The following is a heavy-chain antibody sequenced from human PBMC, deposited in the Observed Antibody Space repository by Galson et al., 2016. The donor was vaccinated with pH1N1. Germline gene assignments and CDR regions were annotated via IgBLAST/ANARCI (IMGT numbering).Heavy chain of an antibody. J-gene: IGHJ3*02. D-gene: IGHD4-17*01. V-gene: IGHV5-51*01. CDR1: GHKFTSSW. CDR3: ARQNDYGDYRGDAFDI. CDR2: IYLGGSLI. Sequence: QSGAEVKKPGESLKISCKGSGHKFTSSWIGWVRQMPGKGLEWMGIIYLGGSLIRYRPSFQGQVTISADQSVNIGYLEWGSLKASDTAMYYCARQNDYGDYRGDAFDIWGQGTMVTVSS.